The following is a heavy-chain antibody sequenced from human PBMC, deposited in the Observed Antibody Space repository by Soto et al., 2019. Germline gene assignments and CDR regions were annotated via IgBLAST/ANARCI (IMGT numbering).Heavy chain of an antibody. V-gene: IGHV1-2*02. D-gene: IGHD3-3*01. Sequence: ASVKFSCKSSGYTFTGYYMHWVRQAPGQGLEWMGWINPNSGGTNYAQKFQGRVTMTRDTSISTAYMELSRLRSDDTAVYYCAREAHSDFRSGYTHAIRGVDVCGNGTMVTVS. CDR1: GYTFTGYY. J-gene: IGHJ6*04. CDR2: INPNSGGT. CDR3: AREAHSDFRSGYTHAIRGVDV.